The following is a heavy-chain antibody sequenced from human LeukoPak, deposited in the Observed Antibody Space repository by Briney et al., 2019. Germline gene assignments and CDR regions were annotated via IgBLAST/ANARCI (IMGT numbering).Heavy chain of an antibody. CDR1: GGSISNYY. J-gene: IGHJ6*03. D-gene: IGHD2-2*01. V-gene: IGHV4-4*07. CDR3: ARYCSSISCYGDYYYMDV. CDR2: IYTGGST. Sequence: TPSETLSLTCNVSGGSISNYYWSWIRQPAGKGLEWIGRIYTGGSTYYNPSLMGRVTISADKSKNQFSLKLRSVTAADTAVYYCARYCSSISCYGDYYYMDVWGKGTKVTVSS.